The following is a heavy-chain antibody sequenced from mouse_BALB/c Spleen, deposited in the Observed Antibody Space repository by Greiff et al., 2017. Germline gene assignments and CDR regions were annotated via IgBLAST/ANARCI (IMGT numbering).Heavy chain of an antibody. CDR1: GFSLTSYG. CDR2: IWAGGST. Sequence: VQLKESGPGLVAPSQSLSITCTVSGFSLTSYGVHWVRQPPGKGLEWLGVIWAGGSTNYNSALMSRLSISKDNSKSQVFLKMNSLQTDDTAMYYCAIYDGSSHGNAMDDWGQGTSVTVSS. D-gene: IGHD1-1*01. CDR3: AIYDGSSHGNAMDD. J-gene: IGHJ4*01. V-gene: IGHV2-9*02.